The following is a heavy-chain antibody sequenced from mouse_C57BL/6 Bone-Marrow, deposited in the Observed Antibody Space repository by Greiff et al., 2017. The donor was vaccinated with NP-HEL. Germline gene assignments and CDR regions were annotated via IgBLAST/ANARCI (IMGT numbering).Heavy chain of an antibody. Sequence: VQLQQSGAELVRPGASVKLSCTASGFNIKDDYMHWVKQRPEQGLEWIGWIDPENGDTEYASKFQGKATITADTSSNTAYLQLSSLTSEDTAIYYCTLYEAEEYWGKRTTLTVSS. J-gene: IGHJ2*01. CDR1: GFNIKDDY. D-gene: IGHD2-3*01. CDR3: TLYEAEEY. V-gene: IGHV14-4*01. CDR2: IDPENGDT.